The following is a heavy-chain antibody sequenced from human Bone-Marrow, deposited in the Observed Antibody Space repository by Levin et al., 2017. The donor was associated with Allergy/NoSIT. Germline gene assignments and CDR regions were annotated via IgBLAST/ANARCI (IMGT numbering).Heavy chain of an antibody. Sequence: GSLRLSCAVSGDSISSKNWWSWVRQSPGKGLEWIGDIYHSGNTNYNPSLKSRVTFSVDKSRNQFFLKLNSVTAADTAVYFCARDVTPHGHNGPFDYWGQGTLVTVSS. D-gene: IGHD5-24*01. CDR1: GDSISSKNW. J-gene: IGHJ4*02. CDR2: IYHSGNT. V-gene: IGHV4-4*01. CDR3: ARDVTPHGHNGPFDY.